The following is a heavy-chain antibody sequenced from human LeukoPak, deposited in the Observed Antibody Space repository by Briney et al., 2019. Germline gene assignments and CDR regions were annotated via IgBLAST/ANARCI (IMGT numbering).Heavy chain of an antibody. CDR1: GYTFTGYY. CDR3: ATGVGKWLALPAFDY. CDR2: FDPEDGET. J-gene: IGHJ4*02. Sequence: GASVKVSCKASGYTFTGYYMHWVRQAPGKGLEWMGGFDPEDGETIYAQKFQGRVTMTEDTSTDTAYMELSSLRSEDTAVYYCATGVGKWLALPAFDYWGQGTLVTVSS. D-gene: IGHD6-19*01. V-gene: IGHV1-24*01.